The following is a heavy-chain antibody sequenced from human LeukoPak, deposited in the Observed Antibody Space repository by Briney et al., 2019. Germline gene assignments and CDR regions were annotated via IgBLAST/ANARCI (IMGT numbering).Heavy chain of an antibody. CDR1: GDSISRSSSY. CDR3: ARHVSDCSAGSCYSYFDP. J-gene: IGHJ5*02. Sequence: SETLSLTCTASGDSISRSSSYWGWIRQPPGKGLEWIGSFQFGGATYYSPSLKSRVTKSVDTSKNQFSLQLNSVTAADTAVYYCARHVSDCSAGSCYSYFDPWGQGTLVTVSS. V-gene: IGHV4-39*01. CDR2: FQFGGAT. D-gene: IGHD2-15*01.